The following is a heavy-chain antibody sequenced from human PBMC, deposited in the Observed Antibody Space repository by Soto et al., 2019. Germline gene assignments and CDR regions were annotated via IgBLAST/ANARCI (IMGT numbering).Heavy chain of an antibody. J-gene: IGHJ4*02. Sequence: QVQLVESGGGVVQPGRSLRLSCAASGFALSVYAMHWVRQAPGKGLEWVAVISYDGTIKHYMDSVKGRFTISRDNSKNMLFLQMNRLTPEHTAVFYCARGERSGYYDSWGLGTLVTVSS. CDR2: ISYDGTIK. CDR1: GFALSVYA. V-gene: IGHV3-30-3*01. CDR3: ARGERSGYYDS. D-gene: IGHD3-3*01.